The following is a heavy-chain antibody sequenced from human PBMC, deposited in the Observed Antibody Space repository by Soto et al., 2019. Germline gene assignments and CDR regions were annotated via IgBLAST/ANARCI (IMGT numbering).Heavy chain of an antibody. J-gene: IGHJ1*01. CDR2: ISSSSSYI. Sequence: EVQLVESGGGLVKPGGSLRLSCAASGFTFSSYSMNWVRQAPGKGLEWVSSISSSSSYIYYADSVKGRFTISRDNAKNSLSLKMHSLGAEDTAVYCCASSLSQIMAVAIPGYFQHWGQGTLVTVSS. CDR1: GFTFSSYS. V-gene: IGHV3-21*01. D-gene: IGHD6-19*01. CDR3: ASSLSQIMAVAIPGYFQH.